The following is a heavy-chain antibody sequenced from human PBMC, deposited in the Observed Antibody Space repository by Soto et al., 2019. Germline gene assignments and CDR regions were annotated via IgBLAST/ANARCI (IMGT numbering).Heavy chain of an antibody. V-gene: IGHV3-49*03. Sequence: GGSLRLSCTASGFTFGDYAMSWFRQAPGKGLEWVGFIKSKAYGGTTENAASVKGRFTISRDDSKSIAYLQMNSLKTEDTAVYYCTRRMRVATNHYYYYYMDVWGKGTTVTVSS. CDR2: IKSKAYGGTT. CDR1: GFTFGDYA. CDR3: TRRMRVATNHYYYYYMDV. D-gene: IGHD5-12*01. J-gene: IGHJ6*03.